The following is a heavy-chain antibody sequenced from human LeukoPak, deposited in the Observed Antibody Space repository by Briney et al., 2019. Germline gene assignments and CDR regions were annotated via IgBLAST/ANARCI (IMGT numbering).Heavy chain of an antibody. V-gene: IGHV3-49*03. Sequence: GRSLRLSCPASRXTSADYTVTWFRQAPGKGLEWVGFIRSKAYGGTAQYAASVQGRFTISRDDSKSAAYLQMNSLKTEDTAMYYCASQSPDYYDSSGSPHSSWGQGTLVTVSS. D-gene: IGHD3-22*01. CDR3: ASQSPDYYDSSGSPHSS. CDR1: RXTSADYT. J-gene: IGHJ5*02. CDR2: IRSKAYGGTA.